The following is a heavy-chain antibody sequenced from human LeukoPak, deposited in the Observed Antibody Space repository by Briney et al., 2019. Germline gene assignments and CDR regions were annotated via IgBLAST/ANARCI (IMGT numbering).Heavy chain of an antibody. J-gene: IGHJ4*02. D-gene: IGHD1-26*01. Sequence: SQTLSLTCAISGDSVSSNSAAWNWIRQSPSRGLEWLGRVYYRSKWYNDYAVSVKSRMTIDPDTSKNQFSLYLNSVTPEDTAVYYCARGSRSGSWRYFDYWGQGTLVTVSS. CDR3: ARGSRSGSWRYFDY. CDR2: VYYRSKWYN. V-gene: IGHV6-1*01. CDR1: GDSVSSNSAA.